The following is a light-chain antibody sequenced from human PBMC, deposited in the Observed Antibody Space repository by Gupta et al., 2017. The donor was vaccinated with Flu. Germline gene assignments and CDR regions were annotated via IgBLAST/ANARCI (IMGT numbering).Light chain of an antibody. CDR3: QVWETTSDSSWV. V-gene: IGLV3-21*03. CDR2: DDR. Sequence: KTARISCGGSNIGSKSVHCYQQKPAQAPVLLFYDDRERRYGIPERVSGSTSEGTATLSISRVEAGEEADYYCQVWETTSDSSWVFGGGTKLTVL. J-gene: IGLJ3*02. CDR1: NIGSKS.